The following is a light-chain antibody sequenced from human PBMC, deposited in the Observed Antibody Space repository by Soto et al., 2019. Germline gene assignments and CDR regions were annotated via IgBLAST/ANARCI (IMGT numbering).Light chain of an antibody. CDR1: RSDVGGYNY. V-gene: IGLV2-8*01. CDR3: SSYAGSNFVV. CDR2: EVT. J-gene: IGLJ2*01. Sequence: QYALTQPPSASGSPGQSVTIYCTGTRSDVGGYNYVSWYQQHPGKAPKLMLYEVTKRPSGVPDRFSGSKSDNTASLTVSGLQAEDEADYYCSSYAGSNFVVFGGGTKLTVL.